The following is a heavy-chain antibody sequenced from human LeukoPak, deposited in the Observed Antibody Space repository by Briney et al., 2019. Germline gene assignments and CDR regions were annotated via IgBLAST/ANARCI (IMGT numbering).Heavy chain of an antibody. Sequence: SVKVSCKASGGTFSSYAISWVRQAPGQGLEWMGRIIPILGIANYAQKFQGRVTITADKSTSTAYMELSSLRSEDTAVYYCARSSIVVVVAATPFDYWGQGTLVTVSS. J-gene: IGHJ4*02. CDR3: ARSSIVVVVAATPFDY. CDR1: GGTFSSYA. D-gene: IGHD2-15*01. V-gene: IGHV1-69*04. CDR2: IIPILGIA.